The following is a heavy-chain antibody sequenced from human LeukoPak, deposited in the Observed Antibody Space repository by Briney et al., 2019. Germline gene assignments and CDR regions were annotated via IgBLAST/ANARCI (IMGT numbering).Heavy chain of an antibody. CDR2: ISVSSGTT. CDR1: GYNFSDYG. V-gene: IGHV1-18*01. J-gene: IGHJ4*01. Sequence: ASVKVSCKASGYNFSDYGVTWVRQAPGQGLEWMGWISVSSGTTAYAENFQGRVTLTTDASTTTAYMEVTSLTSDDTAVYYCARDVSRGYMDYWGHGTLVTVAS. CDR3: ARDVSRGYMDY.